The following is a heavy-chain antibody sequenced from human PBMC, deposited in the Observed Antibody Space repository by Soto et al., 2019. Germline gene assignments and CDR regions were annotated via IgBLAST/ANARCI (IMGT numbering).Heavy chain of an antibody. Sequence: ASVKVSCKASADTFSSSAFSWVRQAPGQGLEWMGGIIPFFHAANYAQRFQGRVTITRDTSASTAYMELSSLRSEDTAVYYCARGVPALDTAMGTHKWSWFDPWGQGTLVTVSS. CDR3: ARGVPALDTAMGTHKWSWFDP. CDR2: IIPFFHAA. D-gene: IGHD5-18*01. J-gene: IGHJ5*02. CDR1: ADTFSSSA. V-gene: IGHV1-69*05.